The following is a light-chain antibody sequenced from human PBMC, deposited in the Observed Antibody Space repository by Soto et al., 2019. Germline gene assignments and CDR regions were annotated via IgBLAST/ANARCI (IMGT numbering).Light chain of an antibody. V-gene: IGKV3-11*01. Sequence: DIVLTQSPATLSWSPGERATLSCKTSQSVSDYLAWFQQKPGQAPRLLIYDTSNRAPGAPARFSGSGYGTDFTLTISSLEPEDSAVYYCQQRRDWPRLTFGGGTKVEI. CDR3: QQRRDWPRLT. J-gene: IGKJ4*01. CDR2: DTS. CDR1: QSVSDY.